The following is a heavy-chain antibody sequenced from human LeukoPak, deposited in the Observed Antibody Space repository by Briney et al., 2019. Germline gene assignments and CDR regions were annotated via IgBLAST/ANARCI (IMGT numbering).Heavy chain of an antibody. J-gene: IGHJ5*02. CDR1: GYTFTTYD. D-gene: IGHD3-10*01. CDR2: MNPNSGNT. CDR3: ASRRGSGWCHH. V-gene: IGHV1-8*01. Sequence: ASVKVSCKASGYTFTTYDINWVRHATREKGQWMGWMNPNSGNTGYAQKFQGRVTMTRNTSISTAYMEVRSLRSEDTAVYYCASRRGSGWCHHWGQGTLVTVSS.